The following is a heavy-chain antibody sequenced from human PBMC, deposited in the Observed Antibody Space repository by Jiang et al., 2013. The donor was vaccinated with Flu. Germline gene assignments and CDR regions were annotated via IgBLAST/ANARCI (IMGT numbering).Heavy chain of an antibody. CDR3: ASRPTYYYDSSGPERMDV. V-gene: IGHV4-39*01. D-gene: IGHD3-22*01. CDR2: IYYSGST. J-gene: IGHJ6*02. Sequence: GPGLVKPSETLSLTCTVSGGSISSSSYYWGWIRQPPGKGLEWIGSIYYSGSTYYNPSLKSRVTISVDTSKNQFSLKLSSVTAADTAVYYCASRPTYYYDSSGPERMDVWGQGTTVTVSS. CDR1: GGSISSSSYY.